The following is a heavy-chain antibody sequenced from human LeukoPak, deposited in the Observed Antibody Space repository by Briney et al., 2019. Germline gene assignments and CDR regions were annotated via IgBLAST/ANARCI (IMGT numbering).Heavy chain of an antibody. CDR2: IYYSGST. V-gene: IGHV4-34*09. J-gene: IGHJ3*02. Sequence: SETLSLTCAVYGGSFSGYYWSWIRQPPGKGLEWIGYIYYSGSTYYNPSLKSRVTISVDTSKNQFSLKLSSVTAADTAVYYCARVRTEDIVVVPAAIVDAFDIWGQGTMVTVSS. D-gene: IGHD2-2*01. CDR1: GGSFSGYY. CDR3: ARVRTEDIVVVPAAIVDAFDI.